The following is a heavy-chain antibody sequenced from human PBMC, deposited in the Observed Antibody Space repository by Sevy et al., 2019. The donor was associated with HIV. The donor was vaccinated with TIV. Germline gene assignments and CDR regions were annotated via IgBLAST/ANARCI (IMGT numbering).Heavy chain of an antibody. CDR1: GFTFSSYA. CDR2: ISGSGGST. J-gene: IGHJ4*02. D-gene: IGHD3-22*01. V-gene: IGHV3-23*01. Sequence: GGSLRLSCAASGFTFSSYAMSWVRQAPGKGLEWVSAISGSGGSTYYADSVKGRFTISRDNSKNTLYLQMNSLRAEDTAVYYWAKDQDYYDSSGYYYAIDYWGQGTLVTVSS. CDR3: AKDQDYYDSSGYYYAIDY.